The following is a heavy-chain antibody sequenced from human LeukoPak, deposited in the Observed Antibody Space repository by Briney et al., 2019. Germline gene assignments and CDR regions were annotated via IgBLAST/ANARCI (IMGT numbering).Heavy chain of an antibody. CDR2: IKQDGSEK. CDR1: GFTFSSYW. CDR3: ARTWKEYQLLLLPHDDAFDI. J-gene: IGHJ3*02. V-gene: IGHV3-7*01. Sequence: HSGGSLRLSCAASGFTFSSYWMSWVRQAPGKGLEWVANIKQDGSEKYYVDSVKGRFTTSRDNAKNSLYLQMNSLRAEDTAVYYCARTWKEYQLLLLPHDDAFDIWGQGTMVTVSS. D-gene: IGHD2-2*01.